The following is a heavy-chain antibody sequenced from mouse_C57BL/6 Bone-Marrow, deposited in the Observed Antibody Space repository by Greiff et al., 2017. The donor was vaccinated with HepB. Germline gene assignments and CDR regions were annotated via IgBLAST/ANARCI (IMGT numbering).Heavy chain of an antibody. Sequence: VQLQQSGAELVRPGASVKLSCTASGFNIKDDYMHWVKQRPEQGLEWIGWIDPENGDTEYASKFQGKATITADTSSNTAYLQLSSLTSEDTAVYYCTPMVTPGFAYWGQGTRVTVSA. CDR3: TPMVTPGFAY. CDR2: IDPENGDT. V-gene: IGHV14-4*01. CDR1: GFNIKDDY. J-gene: IGHJ3*01. D-gene: IGHD2-3*01.